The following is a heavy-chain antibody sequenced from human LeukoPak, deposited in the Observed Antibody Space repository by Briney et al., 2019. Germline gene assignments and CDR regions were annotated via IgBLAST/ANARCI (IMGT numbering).Heavy chain of an antibody. Sequence: GGSLRLSCAASGFTFSTYGMHWVRQAPGKGLEWVAVIWNNGNYNYADSVKGRFSISRDNSKNTLYLQMKSLRPEDTAIYYCAREGYYDSGSPPTFYFDSWGQGTLVTVSS. CDR3: AREGYYDSGSPPTFYFDS. J-gene: IGHJ4*02. V-gene: IGHV3-33*01. D-gene: IGHD3-10*01. CDR1: GFTFSTYG. CDR2: IWNNGNY.